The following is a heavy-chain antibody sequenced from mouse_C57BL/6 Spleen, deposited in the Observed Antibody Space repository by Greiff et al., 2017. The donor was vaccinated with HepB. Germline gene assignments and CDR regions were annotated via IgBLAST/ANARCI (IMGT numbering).Heavy chain of an antibody. Sequence: QVQLQQPGAELVKPGASVKLSCKASGYTFTSYWMQWVKQRPGQGLEWIGEIDPSDSYTNSNQKLKGKATLTVDTSSSTANMQLSSLTSEDSAVYYCERNGYGSSYAMDYWGQGTSDTVSA. CDR3: ERNGYGSSYAMDY. D-gene: IGHD1-1*01. V-gene: IGHV1-50*01. J-gene: IGHJ4*01. CDR2: IDPSDSYT. CDR1: GYTFTSYW.